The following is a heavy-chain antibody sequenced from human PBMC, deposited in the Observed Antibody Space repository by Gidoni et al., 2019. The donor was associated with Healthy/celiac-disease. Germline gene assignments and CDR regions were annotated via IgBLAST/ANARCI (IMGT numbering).Heavy chain of an antibody. CDR2: INHSGST. Sequence: QVQLQQWGAGLLKPSETLSLTCAVYGGSFSGYYWSWIRQPPGKGLEWIGEINHSGSTNYNPSLKSRVTISVDTSKNQFSLKLSSVTAADTAVYYCARGGVLLWFGEPGGPFDYWGQGTLVTVSS. J-gene: IGHJ4*02. CDR1: GGSFSGYY. D-gene: IGHD3-10*01. CDR3: ARGGVLLWFGEPGGPFDY. V-gene: IGHV4-34*01.